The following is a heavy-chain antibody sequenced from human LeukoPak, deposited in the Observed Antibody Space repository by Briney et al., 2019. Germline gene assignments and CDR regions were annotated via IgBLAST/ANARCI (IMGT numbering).Heavy chain of an antibody. V-gene: IGHV3-74*01. CDR3: ASSSSWYVYFDY. J-gene: IGHJ4*02. D-gene: IGHD6-13*01. CDR1: GFTFSSYW. Sequence: GGSLRLSCAASGFTFSSYWMHWVRQAPGKGLVWVSRINSDGSSTSYADSVKGRFTISRDNAKNTLYLQMNSLRAEDTAVYYCASSSSWYVYFDYWGQGTLVTVSS. CDR2: INSDGSST.